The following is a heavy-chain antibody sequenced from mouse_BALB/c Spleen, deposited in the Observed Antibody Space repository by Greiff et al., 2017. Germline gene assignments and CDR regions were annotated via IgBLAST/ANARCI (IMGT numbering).Heavy chain of an antibody. CDR3: ARSRGKGAMDY. V-gene: IGHV5-17*02. CDR2: ISSGSSTI. D-gene: IGHD1-1*02. Sequence: EVQGVESGGGLVQPGGSRKLSCAASGFTFSSFGMHWVRQAPEKGLEWVAYISSGSSTIYYADTVKGRFTISRDNPKNTLFLQMTSLRSEDTAMYYCARSRGKGAMDYWGQGTSVTVSS. J-gene: IGHJ4*01. CDR1: GFTFSSFG.